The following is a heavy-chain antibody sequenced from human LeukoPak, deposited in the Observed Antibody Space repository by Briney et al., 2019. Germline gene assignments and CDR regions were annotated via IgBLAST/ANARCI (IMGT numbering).Heavy chain of an antibody. CDR2: IYYSGST. J-gene: IGHJ1*01. CDR3: ARRVAAARGSFQH. D-gene: IGHD6-13*01. Sequence: SETLSLTCTVSGGSISSSSYYWGWIRQPPGKGLEWIGSIYYSGSTNYNPSLKSRVTISVDTSKNQFSLRLSSVTAADTAVYYCARRVAAARGSFQHWGQGTLVTVSS. CDR1: GGSISSSSYY. V-gene: IGHV4-39*07.